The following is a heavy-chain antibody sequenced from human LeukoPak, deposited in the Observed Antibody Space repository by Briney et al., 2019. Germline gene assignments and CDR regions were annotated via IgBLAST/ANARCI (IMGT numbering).Heavy chain of an antibody. CDR1: GGSIRGHY. CDR3: ARQVIGQFDY. CDR2: IYDGGNT. Sequence: SETLSLTCTVSGGSIRGHYWSWIRQPPGKGLEWIGYIYDGGNTNYNPSLKSRVTISIDTSKNQFSLKLRSVTAADTAVYYCARQVIGQFDYWGQGTLVTVSS. J-gene: IGHJ4*02. V-gene: IGHV4-59*08.